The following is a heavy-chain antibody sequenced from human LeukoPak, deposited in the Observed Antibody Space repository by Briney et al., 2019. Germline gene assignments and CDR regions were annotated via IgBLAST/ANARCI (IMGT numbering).Heavy chain of an antibody. CDR2: INHSGST. J-gene: IGHJ3*02. D-gene: IGHD3-22*01. V-gene: IGHV4-34*01. CDR1: GGSFSGYY. CDR3: AREYYYDSSGYHDAFDI. Sequence: PSETLSLTCAVYGGSFSGYYWSWIRQPPRKGLDWIGEINHSGSTNYNPSLKSRVTISVDTSKNQFSLKLSSVTAADTAVYYCAREYYYDSSGYHDAFDIWGQGTMVTVSS.